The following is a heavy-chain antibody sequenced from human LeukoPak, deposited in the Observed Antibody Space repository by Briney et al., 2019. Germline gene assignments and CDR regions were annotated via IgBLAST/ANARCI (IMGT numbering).Heavy chain of an antibody. V-gene: IGHV3-30*18. CDR3: AKDVGTAALFVFYFDL. Sequence: GGSLRLSCAASGFTFSSYGMHWVRQAPGKGLEWVAVISYDGSNKYYADSVKGRFTISRDSSKNTLYLQMNSLRVEDTAVYYCAKDVGTAALFVFYFDLWGRGARVTVSS. CDR2: ISYDGSNK. J-gene: IGHJ2*01. D-gene: IGHD6-6*01. CDR1: GFTFSSYG.